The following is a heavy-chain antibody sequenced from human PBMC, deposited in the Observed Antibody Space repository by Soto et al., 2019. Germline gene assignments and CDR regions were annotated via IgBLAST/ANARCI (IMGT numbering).Heavy chain of an antibody. J-gene: IGHJ5*02. D-gene: IGHD3-10*01. V-gene: IGHV4-30-2*01. CDR1: GGSISSGGYS. Sequence: QLQLQESGSGLVKPSHTLSLTSAVSGGSISSGGYSWRWIRQPPGKGLEWIEHIYHSGSTYYNPSLKSRVTKSVDRSKNQFSLKLRSVTAADTAVYYCARGGITMVRGVIRRGDWFDPWGQGTLVTVSS. CDR2: IYHSGST. CDR3: ARGGITMVRGVIRRGDWFDP.